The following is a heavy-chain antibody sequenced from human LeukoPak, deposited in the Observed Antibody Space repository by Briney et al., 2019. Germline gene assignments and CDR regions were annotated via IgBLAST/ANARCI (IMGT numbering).Heavy chain of an antibody. Sequence: SETLSFTCTVSGGSISSYYWSWIRQPPGKGLEWIGYIYYSGSTNYNPSLKSRVTISVDTSKNQFSLKLSSVTAADTAVYYCARETLYYFDYWGQGTLVTVSS. J-gene: IGHJ4*02. CDR2: IYYSGST. D-gene: IGHD3-16*01. V-gene: IGHV4-59*01. CDR1: GGSISSYY. CDR3: ARETLYYFDY.